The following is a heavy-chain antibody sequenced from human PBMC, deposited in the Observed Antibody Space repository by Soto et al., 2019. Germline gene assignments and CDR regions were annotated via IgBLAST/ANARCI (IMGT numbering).Heavy chain of an antibody. D-gene: IGHD5-12*01. Sequence: SETLSLTCAVFGDSIRNRNYYWAWIRQPPGKGLEWIVSRYDDGSTFYNPSLKGRVSVSIDTSKKQFSLKMTSVTATDTAVYYCARRIVATETFDYWGQGTLVTVS. CDR1: GDSIRNRNYY. J-gene: IGHJ4*02. V-gene: IGHV4-39*01. CDR3: ARRIVATETFDY. CDR2: RYDDGST.